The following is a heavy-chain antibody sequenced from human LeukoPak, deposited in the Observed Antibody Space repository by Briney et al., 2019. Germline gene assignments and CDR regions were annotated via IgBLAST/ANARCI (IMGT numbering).Heavy chain of an antibody. V-gene: IGHV3-53*01. Sequence: GGPLRLSCAASGLTVSTNSMTWVRQAPGMGLEWVSVVSSEGNTFYADSVKGRFTTSTDNSKNTLYLQMNSLRAEDTAVYYCARKVGYGYALDYWGQGTLVTVSS. CDR1: GLTVSTNS. J-gene: IGHJ4*02. D-gene: IGHD5-18*01. CDR3: ARKVGYGYALDY. CDR2: VSSEGNT.